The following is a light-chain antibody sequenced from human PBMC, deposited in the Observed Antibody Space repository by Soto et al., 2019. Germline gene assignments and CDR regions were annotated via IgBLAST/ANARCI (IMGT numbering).Light chain of an antibody. CDR2: LGS. J-gene: IGKJ4*01. CDR3: MQALQTPLLT. Sequence: DIVMTQSPLSLPVTPGEPASISCRSSQSLLHSNGYNYLDWYLQKPGQSPQLLIYLGSNRASGVPDRFSGSGSGTDFTLKISRVEAEDAGVYYCMQALQTPLLTFGGGTKVEIK. CDR1: QSLLHSNGYNY. V-gene: IGKV2-28*01.